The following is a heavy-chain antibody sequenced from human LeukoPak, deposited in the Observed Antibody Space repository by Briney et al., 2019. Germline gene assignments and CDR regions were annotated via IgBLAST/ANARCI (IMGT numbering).Heavy chain of an antibody. D-gene: IGHD5-18*01. V-gene: IGHV3-23*01. CDR3: AKGKVDTAMVFGY. CDR2: ISGSGGST. Sequence: GGSLRLSCAASGFPFSSYAMSWVPQAPGKGLEWVSGISGSGGSTYYADSVKGRFTISRDNSENTLYLQMNSLGAEDTAVYYCAKGKVDTAMVFGYWGQGTLVTVSS. J-gene: IGHJ4*02. CDR1: GFPFSSYA.